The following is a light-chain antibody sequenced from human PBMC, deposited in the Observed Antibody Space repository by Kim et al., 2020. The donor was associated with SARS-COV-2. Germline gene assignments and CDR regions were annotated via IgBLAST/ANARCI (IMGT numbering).Light chain of an antibody. CDR1: QSVLYSSNNKNY. V-gene: IGKV4-1*01. CDR2: WAS. Sequence: DIVMTQSPDSMAVSLGERATINCKSSQSVLYSSNNKNYLAWYQQKPGQPPKLLIYWASTRESGVPDRFSGSGSGTDFTLTISSLQAEDVAVYYGKQYLSTPYTFGQGTKLEI. CDR3: KQYLSTPYT. J-gene: IGKJ2*01.